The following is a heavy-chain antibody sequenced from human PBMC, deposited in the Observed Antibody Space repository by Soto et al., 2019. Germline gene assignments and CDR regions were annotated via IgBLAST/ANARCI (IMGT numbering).Heavy chain of an antibody. Sequence: SETLSLTCTVSGGSIGSGLYYWSWIRQHPGKGLEWIGYISDSGTTYYSPSLQRRLSMSVDTSNNNFSLKLASVTAADTAVYYCATSVRAGRWFDSWGPGNLVTVSS. J-gene: IGHJ5*01. V-gene: IGHV4-31*03. CDR1: GGSIGSGLYY. CDR2: ISDSGTT. CDR3: ATSVRAGRWFDS.